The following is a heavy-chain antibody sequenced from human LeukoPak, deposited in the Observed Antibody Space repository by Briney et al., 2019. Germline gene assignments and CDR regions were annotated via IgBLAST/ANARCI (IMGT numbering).Heavy chain of an antibody. CDR1: GFTFSSYA. CDR3: ARKELLWFGESLSNLFDY. D-gene: IGHD3-10*01. V-gene: IGHV3-30-3*01. J-gene: IGHJ4*02. Sequence: HPGGSLRLSCAASGFTFSSYAMHWVRQAPGKGLEWVAVISYDGSNKYYADSVKGRFTISRDNSENTLYLQMNSLRAEDTAVYYCARKELLWFGESLSNLFDYWGQGTLVTVSS. CDR2: ISYDGSNK.